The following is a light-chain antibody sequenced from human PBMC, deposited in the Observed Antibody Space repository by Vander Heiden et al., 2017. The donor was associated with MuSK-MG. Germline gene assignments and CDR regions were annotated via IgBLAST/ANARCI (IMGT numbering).Light chain of an antibody. V-gene: IGKV1-39*01. CDR2: SAS. CDR3: QQSDNTPIT. J-gene: IGKJ5*01. Sequence: DIQMTQSPSSLSASVGDRVTIGCRASQSISRYLNWYQHEPGKAPKLLIYSASSLQSGVPSRFSGSGSGTDFTLTISRLQPEDFATYYCQQSDNTPITFGQGTLLDI. CDR1: QSISRY.